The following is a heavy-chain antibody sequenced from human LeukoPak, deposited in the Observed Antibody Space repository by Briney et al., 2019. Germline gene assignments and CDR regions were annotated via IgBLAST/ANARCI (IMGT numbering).Heavy chain of an antibody. V-gene: IGHV3-74*01. J-gene: IGHJ5*02. CDR3: TRNPDGRNWFDP. CDR1: GFTFSHHW. Sequence: PGGSLTLSCAASGFTFSHHWMHWVRQAPGKGLVWVSHISSDESSTTYADSVKGRFTISRDNRKNTLYLQMNSLRVEDTAMYYCTRNPDGRNWFDPWGQGTLVTVSS. D-gene: IGHD1-14*01. CDR2: ISSDESST.